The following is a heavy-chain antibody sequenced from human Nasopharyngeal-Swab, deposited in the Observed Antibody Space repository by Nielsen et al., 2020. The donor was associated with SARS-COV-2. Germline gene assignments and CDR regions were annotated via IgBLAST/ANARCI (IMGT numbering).Heavy chain of an antibody. J-gene: IGHJ6*02. V-gene: IGHV1-46*01. CDR3: ARDGYYGSGSYYKRGGGYYYYYGMDV. Sequence: VRQMPGKGLEWMGIINPSGGSTSYAQKFQGRVTMTRDTSTSTAYMELRSLRSDDTAVYYCARDGYYGSGSYYKRGGGYYYYYGMDVWGQGTTVTVSS. D-gene: IGHD3-10*01. CDR2: INPSGGST.